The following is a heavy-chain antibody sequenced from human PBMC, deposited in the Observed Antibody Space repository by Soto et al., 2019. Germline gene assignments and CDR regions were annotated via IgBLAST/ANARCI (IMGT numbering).Heavy chain of an antibody. CDR2: INPSGGST. CDR3: AREGYYGSGSYYNESD. V-gene: IGHV1-46*01. D-gene: IGHD3-10*01. J-gene: IGHJ4*02. CDR1: GYTFTSYY. Sequence: QVQLVQSGAEVKKPGASVKVSCKASGYTFTSYYMHWVRQAPGQGLEWMGIINPSGGSTSYAQKFQGRVTMTRDTSTSTVYMELSSLRSEDTDVYYCAREGYYGSGSYYNESDWGQGTLVTVSS.